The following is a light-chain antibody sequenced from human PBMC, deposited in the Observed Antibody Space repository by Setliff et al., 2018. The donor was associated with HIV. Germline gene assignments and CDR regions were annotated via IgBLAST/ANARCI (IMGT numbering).Light chain of an antibody. Sequence: QSALAQPRSVSGSPGQSVTISCTGTSSDVGGYDYVSWFQQPPGKAPLLIIYDVTKRPSGVPDRFSGSRSGNTASLTISGLQADDEASYYCCSYAASQTSYGFGTGTKSPS. CDR3: CSYAASQTSYG. J-gene: IGLJ1*01. CDR2: DVT. CDR1: SSDVGGYDY. V-gene: IGLV2-11*01.